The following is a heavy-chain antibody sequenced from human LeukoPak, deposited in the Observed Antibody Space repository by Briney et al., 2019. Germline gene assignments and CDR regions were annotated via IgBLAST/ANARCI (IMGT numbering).Heavy chain of an antibody. CDR3: ARDRSYGSGSYSTPGGY. CDR1: GFTFNRFW. D-gene: IGHD3-10*01. CDR2: MKLDGSET. J-gene: IGHJ4*02. Sequence: GGSLRLSCAASGFTFNRFWMSWVRQAPGKGLEWVANMKLDGSETYYVDSVKGRFTISRDNAKNSLYLQMNSLRAEDTAVYYCARDRSYGSGSYSTPGGYWGQGTLVTVSS. V-gene: IGHV3-7*01.